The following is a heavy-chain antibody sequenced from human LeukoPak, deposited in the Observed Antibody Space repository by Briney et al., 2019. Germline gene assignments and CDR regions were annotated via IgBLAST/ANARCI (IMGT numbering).Heavy chain of an antibody. D-gene: IGHD4-17*01. Sequence: GGSLRLSCAASGFTFSSYWMSWVRQAPGKGLEWVANIKQDGSEKYYVDSVKGRFTISRDNAKNSLYLQMNSLRAEDTAVYYCAREWGDYGDYGDAFDIWGQGTMVTVSS. CDR1: GFTFSSYW. V-gene: IGHV3-7*01. CDR3: AREWGDYGDYGDAFDI. CDR2: IKQDGSEK. J-gene: IGHJ3*02.